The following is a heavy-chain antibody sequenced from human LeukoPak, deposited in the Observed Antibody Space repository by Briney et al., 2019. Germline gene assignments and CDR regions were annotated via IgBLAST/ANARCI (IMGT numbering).Heavy chain of an antibody. CDR3: ARARGYSYGYYFDY. D-gene: IGHD5-18*01. J-gene: IGHJ4*02. CDR2: IYTRRST. Sequence: SETLSLTCTVSGGSISSYYWSWIRQPAGKGLEWIGRIYTRRSTNYNTSLKSRVTMSVDTSKNQFSLKLSSVTAAGTAVYYCARARGYSYGYYFDYWGQGTLVTVSS. V-gene: IGHV4-4*07. CDR1: GGSISSYY.